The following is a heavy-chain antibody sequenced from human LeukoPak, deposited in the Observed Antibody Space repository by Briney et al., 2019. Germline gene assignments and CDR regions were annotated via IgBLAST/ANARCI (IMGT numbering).Heavy chain of an antibody. CDR3: ARCSSTSCYSRGGSAEYFQH. D-gene: IGHD2-2*02. Sequence: SVKVSCKASGGTFSSYAISWVRQAHGQGLEWMGRIIPIFGIANYAQKFQGRVTITADKSTSTAYMELSSLRSEDTAVYYCARCSSTSCYSRGGSAEYFQHWGQGTLVTVSS. J-gene: IGHJ1*01. CDR1: GGTFSSYA. V-gene: IGHV1-69*04. CDR2: IIPIFGIA.